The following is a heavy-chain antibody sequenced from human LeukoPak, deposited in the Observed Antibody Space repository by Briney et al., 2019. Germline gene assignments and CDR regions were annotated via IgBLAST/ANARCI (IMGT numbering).Heavy chain of an antibody. D-gene: IGHD1-14*01. V-gene: IGHV3-7*01. CDR1: GASISSSSYY. CDR2: IKQDGSEK. CDR3: ARESDHSVSQVDFDL. J-gene: IGHJ3*01. Sequence: ETLSLTCTVSGASISSSSYYWVWIRQLPGKGLEWVANIKQDGSEKYYVDSVKGRFTISRDNAKNSLYLQMNSLRAEDTAVYYCARESDHSVSQVDFDLWGQGTMVTVSS.